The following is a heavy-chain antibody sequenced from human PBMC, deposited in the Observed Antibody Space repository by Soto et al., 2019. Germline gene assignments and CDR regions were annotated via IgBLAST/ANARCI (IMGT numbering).Heavy chain of an antibody. CDR2: VYYTGST. CDR3: ARSVAVPGEQMDY. CDR1: GGYIRDSY. V-gene: IGHV4-59*01. Sequence: EALSATYSVCGGYIRDSYWSGIRQSPGKGPEWLVDVYYTGSTNYSPSLRSRVSISVDTSKNELSLRMSSVTAADTAVYFWARSVAVPGEQMDYWGQGTQVTVSS. J-gene: IGHJ4*02. D-gene: IGHD6-19*01.